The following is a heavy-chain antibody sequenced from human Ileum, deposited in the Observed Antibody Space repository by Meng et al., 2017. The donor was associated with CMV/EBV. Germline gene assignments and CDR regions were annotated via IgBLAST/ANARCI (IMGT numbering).Heavy chain of an antibody. Sequence: GGSLRLSCAASSLSLYSYGMHWVRQAPDRGLEWVAYIRHDGNDQYYAASVKGRFTISRDHSKRMLYLEMNSLRREDTATYYCALGQWPDYFDSWGQGTSVTVSS. CDR3: ALGQWPDYFDS. J-gene: IGHJ4*02. V-gene: IGHV3-30*02. D-gene: IGHD6-19*01. CDR1: SLSLYSYG. CDR2: IRHDGNDQ.